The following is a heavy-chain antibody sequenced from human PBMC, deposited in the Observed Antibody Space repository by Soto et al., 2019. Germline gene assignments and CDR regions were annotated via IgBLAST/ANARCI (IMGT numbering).Heavy chain of an antibody. J-gene: IGHJ3*02. CDR3: ARRTRLRGAFDI. Sequence: SETLSLTCTVSGGSISSYYWSWIRQPPGKGLEWIGYIYYSGSTNYNPSLKSRVTISVDTSKNQFSLKLSSVTAADTAVYFCARRTRLRGAFDIWGQGTMVTVS. D-gene: IGHD4-17*01. V-gene: IGHV4-59*01. CDR1: GGSISSYY. CDR2: IYYSGST.